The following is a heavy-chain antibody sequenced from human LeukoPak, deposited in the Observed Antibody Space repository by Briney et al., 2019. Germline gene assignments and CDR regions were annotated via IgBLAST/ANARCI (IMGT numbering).Heavy chain of an antibody. D-gene: IGHD3-10*02. CDR3: AELGITMIGGV. V-gene: IGHV3-73*01. CDR1: GFTFSGSA. CDR2: IRSKPHSYAT. J-gene: IGHJ6*04. Sequence: GGSLRLSCAASGFTFSGSAMHWVRQASGKGLEWVGRIRSKPHSYATAYAASVKGRFTLSRDDSKNTAYLQMNSLRAEDTAVYYCAELGITMIGGVWGKGTTVTISS.